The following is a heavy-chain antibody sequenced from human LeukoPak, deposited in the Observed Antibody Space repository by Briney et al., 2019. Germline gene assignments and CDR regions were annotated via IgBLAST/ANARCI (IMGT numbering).Heavy chain of an antibody. CDR1: GFTFSSYS. CDR2: ISSSSSYI. CDR3: ARGSGARIVDY. D-gene: IGHD3-10*01. Sequence: GGSLRLSCAASGFTFSSYSMNWVRQAPGKGLEWVSSISSSSSYIYYADSVKGRFTISRDNAKNSLYLQMNSLRAEDTAVYYCARGSGARIVDYWGQGTLATVSS. V-gene: IGHV3-21*01. J-gene: IGHJ4*02.